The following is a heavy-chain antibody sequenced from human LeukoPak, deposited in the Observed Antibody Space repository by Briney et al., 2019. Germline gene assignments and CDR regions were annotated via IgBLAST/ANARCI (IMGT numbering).Heavy chain of an antibody. D-gene: IGHD3-3*01. CDR3: AREGGFYRPLDY. CDR1: GGSVTITNW. J-gene: IGHJ4*02. Sequence: SETLSLTCDVSGGSVTITNWWTWVRQPPGGGLEWIGEVHLDGRTNYNPSLKSRLIMSVDLPENHISLKLTSVTAADTAVYCCAREGGFYRPLDYSGQGTLVTVSS. CDR2: VHLDGRT. V-gene: IGHV4-4*01.